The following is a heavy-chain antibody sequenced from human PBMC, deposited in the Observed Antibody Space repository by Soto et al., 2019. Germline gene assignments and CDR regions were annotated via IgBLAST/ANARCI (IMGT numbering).Heavy chain of an antibody. CDR1: GFTFSSYA. D-gene: IGHD4-17*01. CDR2: ISGSGGST. CDR3: ERDGTTVTILYGMDV. J-gene: IGHJ6*02. V-gene: IGHV3-23*01. Sequence: PGGSLRLSCAASGFTFSSYAMSWVRQAPGKGLEWVSAISGSGGSTYYADSEKGRFTISRDNSKNTLYLQMNSLRAEDTAVYYCERDGTTVTILYGMDVWGQGTTVTVYS.